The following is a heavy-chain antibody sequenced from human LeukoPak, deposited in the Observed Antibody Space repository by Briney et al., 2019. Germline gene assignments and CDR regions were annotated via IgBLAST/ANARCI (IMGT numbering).Heavy chain of an antibody. J-gene: IGHJ6*03. CDR2: ISSSGSNI. Sequence: PGGSLRLSCPASGFTFSDYYMSWIRQAPGKGLEWVSYISSSGSNIYYVDAVKGLFTISRDNAKNSLYLQMNSLRAEDTAVYYCAGVGSGYDRYYYYYMDVWGKGTTVTVSS. V-gene: IGHV3-11*01. CDR3: AGVGSGYDRYYYYYMDV. D-gene: IGHD5-12*01. CDR1: GFTFSDYY.